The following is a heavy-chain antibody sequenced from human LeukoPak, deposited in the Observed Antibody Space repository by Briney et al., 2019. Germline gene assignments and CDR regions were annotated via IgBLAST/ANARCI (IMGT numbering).Heavy chain of an antibody. D-gene: IGHD6-6*01. CDR2: ISSSGSTI. CDR3: ARDYEGSSSFDY. V-gene: IGHV3-48*03. CDR1: GFTFSSYE. J-gene: IGHJ4*02. Sequence: GGSLRLSCAASGFTFSSYEMNWVRQAPGKGLEWVSYISSSGSTIYYADSVKGRFTISRDNAKNSLYLQMNSLRAEDTAVYYRARDYEGSSSFDYWGQGTLVTVSS.